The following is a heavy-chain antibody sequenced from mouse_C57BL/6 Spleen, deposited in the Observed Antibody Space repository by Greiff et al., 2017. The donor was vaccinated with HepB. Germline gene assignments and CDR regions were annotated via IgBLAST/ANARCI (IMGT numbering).Heavy chain of an antibody. J-gene: IGHJ2*01. CDR1: GYTFTSYW. D-gene: IGHD2-4*01. Sequence: QVQLQQPGAELVKPGASVKLSCKASGYTFTSYWMQWVKQRPGQGLEWIGEIDPSDSYTNYNQKFKGKATLTVDTSSSTAYMQLSSLTSEDSAVYYCARRGTYDYDIGFFDYWGKSTTLTVAT. V-gene: IGHV1-50*01. CDR3: ARRGTYDYDIGFFDY. CDR2: IDPSDSYT.